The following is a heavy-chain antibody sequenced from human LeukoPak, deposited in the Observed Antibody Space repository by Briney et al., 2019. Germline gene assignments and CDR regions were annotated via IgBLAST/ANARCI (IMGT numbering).Heavy chain of an antibody. J-gene: IGHJ4*02. CDR3: AKGGYDYVEMGYFDY. CDR1: GFSFSNYA. V-gene: IGHV3-23*01. CDR2: IIGSSGDT. D-gene: IGHD5-12*01. Sequence: PGGSLRLSCAASGFSFSNYAMSWVRQAPGKGLEWVSLIIGSSGDTFYADCVKGRFTISRDNSKNTLYMQMNSLRAGDTALYYCAKGGYDYVEMGYFDYWGQGTLVTVSS.